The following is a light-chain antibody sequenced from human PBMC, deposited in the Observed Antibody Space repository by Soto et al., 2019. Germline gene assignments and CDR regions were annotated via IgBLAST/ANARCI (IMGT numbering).Light chain of an antibody. CDR1: QSILFNSNNKNY. CDR3: QQYYGDPPYT. Sequence: DIVMTQSPDSLAVSLGERATINCKSSQSILFNSNNKNYLAWYQQKPGQPPKLLFYWASTRESGVPDRFSGSGSGTDFTLTISSLQAEDVAVYYCQQYYGDPPYTFGQGTQLEIK. J-gene: IGKJ2*01. CDR2: WAS. V-gene: IGKV4-1*01.